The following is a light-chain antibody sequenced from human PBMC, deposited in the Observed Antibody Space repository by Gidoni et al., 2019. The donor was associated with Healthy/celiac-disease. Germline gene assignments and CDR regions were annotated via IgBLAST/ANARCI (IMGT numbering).Light chain of an antibody. CDR3: QQSYSTPT. Sequence: DIQMTQSTSSMSASVGDRVTITCRASQSISSYLNWYQQKPGKAPKLLIYAASSLQSGVPSRFSGSGSGTDFTLTISSLQPEDFATYYCQQSYSTPTFXXXTKLEIK. CDR2: AAS. V-gene: IGKV1-39*01. CDR1: QSISSY. J-gene: IGKJ2*01.